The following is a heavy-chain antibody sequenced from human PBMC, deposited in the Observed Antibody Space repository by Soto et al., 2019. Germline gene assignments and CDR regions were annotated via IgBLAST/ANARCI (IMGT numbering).Heavy chain of an antibody. CDR2: ISGSGNYI. CDR3: ASDLCPRAPGHAELNS. Sequence: GGSLRLSCAASGFTFSSYAMSWVRQAPGKGLEWVSSISGSGNYIYYADSVKGRFTISGDNAKNTLYLQMNSLRAEDTAVYYCASDLCPRAPGHAELNSWAQGTLLPVSS. V-gene: IGHV3-21*01. D-gene: IGHD1-1*01. J-gene: IGHJ1*01. CDR1: GFTFSSYA.